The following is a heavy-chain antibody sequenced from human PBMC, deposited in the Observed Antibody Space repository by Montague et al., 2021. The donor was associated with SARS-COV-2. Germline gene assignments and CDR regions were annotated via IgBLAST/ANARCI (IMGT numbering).Heavy chain of an antibody. Sequence: SETLSLTCTVSGGSISSDNWYTWVRQPPRKELEWIGDIFHSGTTXXNPSLKSRLTISVDKSKNQISLKLLSVTAADTAMYYCALPLGGARFDPWGQGTLVTVSS. CDR3: ALPLGGARFDP. D-gene: IGHD3-16*01. V-gene: IGHV4-4*02. CDR2: IFHSGTT. J-gene: IGHJ5*02. CDR1: GGSISSDNW.